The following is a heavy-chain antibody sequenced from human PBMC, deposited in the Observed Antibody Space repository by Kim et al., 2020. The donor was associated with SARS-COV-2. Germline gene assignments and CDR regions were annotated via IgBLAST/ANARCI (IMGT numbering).Heavy chain of an antibody. CDR3: AKERETTYGYRAYYSYAMAA. V-gene: IGHV3-9*01. D-gene: IGHD5-18*01. CDR1: GFTLGDYT. J-gene: IGHJ6*02. Sequence: GGSLRLSCTASGFTLGDYTMHWVRQAPGKGLEWVSGINWNGGKRGYADSVKGRFTISRDNTKNSLYLQMNSLRADDTAVYYCAKERETTYGYRAYYSYAMAAGGQGTPVTVSS. CDR2: INWNGGKR.